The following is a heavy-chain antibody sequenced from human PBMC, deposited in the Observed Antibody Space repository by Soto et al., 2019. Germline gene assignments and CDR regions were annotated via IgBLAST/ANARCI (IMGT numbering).Heavy chain of an antibody. V-gene: IGHV1-18*01. CDR3: ARDQTKWLTDAFDI. CDR1: GYTFISYG. CDR2: ISPYNGNT. D-gene: IGHD5-12*01. J-gene: IGHJ3*02. Sequence: HVQLVQSGAEVKKPGASLKVSCKASGYTFISYGVSWVRQAPGQGLEWLGWISPYNGNTNYAQKFQGRSTITTDTSTSTVYMDLRSLRTDDTAVYYCARDQTKWLTDAFDIWGQGTMVVVSS.